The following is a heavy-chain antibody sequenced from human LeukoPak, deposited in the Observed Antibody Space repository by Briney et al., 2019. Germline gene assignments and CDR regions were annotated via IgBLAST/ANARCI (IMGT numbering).Heavy chain of an antibody. J-gene: IGHJ2*01. V-gene: IGHV1-8*01. D-gene: IGHD6-13*01. CDR2: MNPNSGNT. CDR1: GYTFTSYD. Sequence: ASVKVSCKASGYTFTSYDINWVRQATGQGLEWMGWMNPNSGNTGYAQKFQGRVTMTRNTSISTAYMELSSLRSEDTAVYYCASRYSSSWYWRTNWYFDLWGRGTLVTVSS. CDR3: ASRYSSSWYWRTNWYFDL.